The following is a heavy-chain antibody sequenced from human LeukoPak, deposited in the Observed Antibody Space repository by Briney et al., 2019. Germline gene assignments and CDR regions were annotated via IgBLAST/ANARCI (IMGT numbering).Heavy chain of an antibody. CDR2: INHSGST. Sequence: SETLSLTCAVYGGSFSGYYWSWIRQPPGKGLEWIGEINHSGSTNYNPSLKSRVTISVDTSKNQFSLKLSSVTAADMAVYYCARVGQQLVYWYFDLWGRGTLVTLSS. V-gene: IGHV4-34*01. CDR1: GGSFSGYY. D-gene: IGHD6-6*01. CDR3: ARVGQQLVYWYFDL. J-gene: IGHJ2*01.